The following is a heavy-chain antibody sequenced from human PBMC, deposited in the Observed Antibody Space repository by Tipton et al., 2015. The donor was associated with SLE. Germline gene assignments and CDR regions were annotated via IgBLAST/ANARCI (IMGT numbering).Heavy chain of an antibody. J-gene: IGHJ3*01. Sequence: TLSLTCAIYRGSFSGYHWSWIRQIPGKGLEWIGEINYSANTNYNPSLKSRATISIDPSRNQLSLKLSSVTAADTAVYFCARGVAHYYDSESFDVWGQGTLVTVSS. CDR3: ARGVAHYYDSESFDV. D-gene: IGHD3-22*01. CDR1: RGSFSGYH. CDR2: INYSANT. V-gene: IGHV4-34*01.